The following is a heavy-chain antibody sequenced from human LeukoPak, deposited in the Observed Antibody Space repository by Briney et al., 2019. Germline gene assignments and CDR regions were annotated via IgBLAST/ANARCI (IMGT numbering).Heavy chain of an antibody. Sequence: SQTLSLTCTVSGGSISSGVYYWSWIRQHPGKGLEWIGYIYYSGSTYYNPSLKSRVTISVDTSKNQFSLKLSSVTAADTAVYYCARVRYGSGTLNFDYWGQGTLVTVSS. CDR2: IYYSGST. CDR3: ARVRYGSGTLNFDY. CDR1: GGSISSGVYY. D-gene: IGHD3-10*01. V-gene: IGHV4-31*03. J-gene: IGHJ4*02.